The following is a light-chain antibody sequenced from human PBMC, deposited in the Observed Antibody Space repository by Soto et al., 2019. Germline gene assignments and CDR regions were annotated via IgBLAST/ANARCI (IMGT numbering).Light chain of an antibody. CDR1: SSDVGGYNY. CDR2: EVI. J-gene: IGLJ3*02. V-gene: IGLV2-8*01. Sequence: QSVLTQPPSASGSPGQSVTISCTGTSSDVGGYNYVSWYQQHPGKAPKLMIYEVIKRPSGVPDRFSGSKSGNTASLTVSGLQADDEADYYCSSYAGITNWVFGGGTKLTVL. CDR3: SSYAGITNWV.